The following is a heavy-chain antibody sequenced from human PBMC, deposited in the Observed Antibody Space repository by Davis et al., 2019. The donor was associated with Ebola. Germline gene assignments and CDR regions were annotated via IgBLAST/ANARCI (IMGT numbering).Heavy chain of an antibody. CDR1: GGTFSSYA. Sequence: AASVKVSCKASGGTFSSYAISWVRQAPGQGLEWMGGIIPIFGTANYAQKLQGRVTMTTDTSTSTAYMELSSLRSEDTAVYYCARPMVTPYYYYGMDVWGQGTTVTVSS. D-gene: IGHD5-18*01. CDR2: IIPIFGTA. V-gene: IGHV1-69*05. J-gene: IGHJ6*02. CDR3: ARPMVTPYYYYGMDV.